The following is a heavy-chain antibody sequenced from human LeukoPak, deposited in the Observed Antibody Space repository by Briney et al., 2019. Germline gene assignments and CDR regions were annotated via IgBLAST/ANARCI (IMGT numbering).Heavy chain of an antibody. V-gene: IGHV4-59*01. CDR1: GGSISSYY. CDR3: ARDAGRAVTYFDY. Sequence: TETLSLTCTVSGGSISSYYWSWIRQPPGKGLEWIGYIYYSGSTNYNPSLKSRVTISVDTSKNQFSLKLSSVTAADTAVYYCARDAGRAVTYFDYWGRGTLVTVSS. CDR2: IYYSGST. J-gene: IGHJ4*02. D-gene: IGHD4-11*01.